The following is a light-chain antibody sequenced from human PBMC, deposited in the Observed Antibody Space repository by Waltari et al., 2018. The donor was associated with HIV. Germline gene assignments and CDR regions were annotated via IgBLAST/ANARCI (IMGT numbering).Light chain of an antibody. CDR1: QNGSSY. CDR3: QQYNNCPRT. CDR2: GAS. J-gene: IGKJ4*02. V-gene: IGKV3-15*01. Sequence: IVMTQPPATLSVSAGETATLSWRASQNGSSYLAWYQQKPGQAPRLLIYGASTRATGIPARFSGSGSGTDFTLTISSLQSEDFAVYYCQQYNNCPRTFGGGTKVEIK.